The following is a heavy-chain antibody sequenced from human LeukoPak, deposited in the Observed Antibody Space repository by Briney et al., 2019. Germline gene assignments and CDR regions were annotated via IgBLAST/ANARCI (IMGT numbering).Heavy chain of an antibody. CDR2: ISGSGDVK. Sequence: GGSLRLSCAASGFTFSDYNMRWIRQAPGKGLEWVSGISGSGDVKWYADSVKGRFIISRDNSKNTLYLQMNSLRAEDTAVYYCAQDGASIRFDNWGQGTLVTVSS. J-gene: IGHJ4*02. V-gene: IGHV3-23*01. CDR1: GFTFSDYN. D-gene: IGHD3-16*01. CDR3: AQDGASIRFDN.